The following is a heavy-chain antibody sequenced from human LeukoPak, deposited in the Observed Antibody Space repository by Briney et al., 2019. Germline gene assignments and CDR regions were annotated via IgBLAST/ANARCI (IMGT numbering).Heavy chain of an antibody. CDR1: GFTFDDYG. D-gene: IGHD6-6*01. CDR3: AKDIEAAPSSFDY. V-gene: IGHV3-9*01. J-gene: IGHJ4*02. CDR2: ISWNSGSI. Sequence: GGSLRLSCAASGFTFDDYGMHWVRQAPGKGLEWVSGISWNSGSIGYADSVKGRFTISRDNAKNSLYLQMNSLRAEDTALYYCAKDIEAAPSSFDYWGQGTLVTVSS.